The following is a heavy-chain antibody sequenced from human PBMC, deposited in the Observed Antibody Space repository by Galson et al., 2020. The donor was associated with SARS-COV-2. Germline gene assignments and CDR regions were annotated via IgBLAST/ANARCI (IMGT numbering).Heavy chain of an antibody. V-gene: IGHV1-69*13. CDR1: SGTFSRYA. J-gene: IGHJ6*03. CDR3: ARGGWVVANPVPYYYYMDV. Sequence: SIKVSCKAPSGTFSRYAISCVRQAPGHGLAWMGRIIPTFGTANYAQKLHARATNTADESTSTAYMEMSSLRSEDTAVYYCARGGWVVANPVPYYYYMDVWGKGTTVTVSS. CDR2: IIPTFGTA. D-gene: IGHD2-15*01.